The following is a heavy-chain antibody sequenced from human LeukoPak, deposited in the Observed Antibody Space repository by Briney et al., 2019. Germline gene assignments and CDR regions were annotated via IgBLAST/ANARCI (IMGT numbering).Heavy chain of an antibody. Sequence: SETLSLTCTVSGGSISSYYWSWIRQPPGKGLEWIGYIHYSGSTNYNPSLKSRVTISVDTSKNQFSLKLGSVTAADTAVYYCARDGITMVRGVINGAFDIWGQGTMVTVSS. CDR1: GGSISSYY. J-gene: IGHJ3*02. V-gene: IGHV4-59*01. CDR3: ARDGITMVRGVINGAFDI. CDR2: IHYSGST. D-gene: IGHD3-10*01.